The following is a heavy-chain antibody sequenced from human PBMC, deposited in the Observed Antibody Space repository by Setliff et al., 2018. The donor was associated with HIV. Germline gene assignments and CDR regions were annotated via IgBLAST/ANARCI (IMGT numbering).Heavy chain of an antibody. V-gene: IGHV3-11*01. J-gene: IGHJ6*02. CDR1: GFTFRDHY. CDR3: ARGRNRNYVVYGMDV. D-gene: IGHD1-7*01. Sequence: GGSLRLSCAASGFTFRDHYMTWIRQAPGKGLEWISYISSSGSTTYYADSVKGRFTISRGNTKNSLYLQMDSLRAEDTAVYYCARGRNRNYVVYGMDVWGQGTTVTVSS. CDR2: ISSSGSTT.